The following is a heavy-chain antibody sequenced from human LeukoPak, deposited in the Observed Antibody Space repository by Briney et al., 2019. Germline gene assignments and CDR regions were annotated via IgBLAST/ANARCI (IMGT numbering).Heavy chain of an antibody. Sequence: GVSLRLSCAASGFTFSSYAMSWVRQAPGKGLEWVSSISGGGGVTYCADSVKGRFTISRDNSKNTVYPQMNSLRAEDTAVYYCAKEPRVATIEIFDYWGQGTLVTVSS. CDR3: AKEPRVATIEIFDY. V-gene: IGHV3-23*01. J-gene: IGHJ4*02. D-gene: IGHD5-12*01. CDR1: GFTFSSYA. CDR2: ISGGGGVT.